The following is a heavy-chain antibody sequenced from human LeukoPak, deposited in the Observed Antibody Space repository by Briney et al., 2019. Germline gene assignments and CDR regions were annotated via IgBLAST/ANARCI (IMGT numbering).Heavy chain of an antibody. J-gene: IGHJ4*02. CDR2: IKQDGSEK. D-gene: IGHD5-18*01. CDR3: ARAELWSTSDFDY. V-gene: IGHV3-7*03. Sequence: GGSLRLSCAASGFTFSSYWMSWVRQAPGKGLEWVANIKQDGSEKYYVDSVKGRFTISRDNAKNSLYLQMNSLRAEDSAVYYCARAELWSTSDFDYWGQGTLVTVSS. CDR1: GFTFSSYW.